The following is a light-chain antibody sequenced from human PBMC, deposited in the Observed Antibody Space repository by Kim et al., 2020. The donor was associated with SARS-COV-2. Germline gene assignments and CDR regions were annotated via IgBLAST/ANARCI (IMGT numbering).Light chain of an antibody. CDR1: SSNIGSNY. CDR3: AALDDSLSGWV. J-gene: IGLJ3*02. CDR2: RNN. Sequence: QSVLTQPPSASGTPGQRVTISCSGSSSNIGSNYVYWYQQLPGTAPKLLIYRNNQRPSGVPVRFSGSKSGTSASLAISGLRSEDEADYYCAALDDSLSGWVFGGGTQLTVL. V-gene: IGLV1-47*01.